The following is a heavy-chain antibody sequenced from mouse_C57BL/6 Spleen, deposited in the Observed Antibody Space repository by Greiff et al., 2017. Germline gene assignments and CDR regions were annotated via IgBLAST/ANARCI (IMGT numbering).Heavy chain of an antibody. CDR3: TRDGEYYFDY. CDR2: ISSGCDYI. J-gene: IGHJ2*01. Sequence: EVKLMESGEGLVKPGGSLKLSCAASGFTFSSYAMSWVRQTPEKRLEWVAYISSGCDYIYYADTVKGRFTISRDNARNTLYLQMSSLKSEDTAMYYCTRDGEYYFDYWDQGTTLTVSS. D-gene: IGHD2-3*01. V-gene: IGHV5-9-1*02. CDR1: GFTFSSYA.